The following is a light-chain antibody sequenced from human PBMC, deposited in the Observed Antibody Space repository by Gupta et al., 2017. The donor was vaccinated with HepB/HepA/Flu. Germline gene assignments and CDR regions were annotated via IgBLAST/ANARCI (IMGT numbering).Light chain of an antibody. CDR1: SSDVGAFTY. V-gene: IGLV2-11*01. Sequence: QSDLTQPHSVSGSPGQSVDISCTDTSSDVGAFTYVSWYQHPPGKAPKLMIYDVTNRPSGVPDRFSCSMSGNTASLTISGLQADDEADYYCCSYGTIYSYVAFGGGTKVTVL. J-gene: IGLJ2*01. CDR3: CSYGTIYSYVA. CDR2: DVT.